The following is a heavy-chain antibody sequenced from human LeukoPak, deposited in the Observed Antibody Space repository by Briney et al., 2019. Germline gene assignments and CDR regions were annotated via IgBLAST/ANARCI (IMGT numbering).Heavy chain of an antibody. D-gene: IGHD3-9*01. J-gene: IGHJ4*02. CDR3: ARYYDILTGYYPLSH. CDR1: GYTFTSYG. Sequence: ASVKVSCKASGYTFTSYGISWVRQAPGQGLEWMGWISAYNGNTNYAQKLQGRVTMTTDTSTSTAYMELRSLRSDDTAVYYCARYYDILTGYYPLSHRGQGTLVTVSS. V-gene: IGHV1-18*01. CDR2: ISAYNGNT.